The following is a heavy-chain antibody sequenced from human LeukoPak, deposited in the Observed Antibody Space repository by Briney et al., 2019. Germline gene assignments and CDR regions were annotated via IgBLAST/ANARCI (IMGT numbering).Heavy chain of an antibody. Sequence: GGSLRLSCAASGFTFSSYSMNWVRQAPGKGLEWVSSISSSSGYIYYADSVKGRFTISRDNAKNSLYLQMRSLRAEDTAVYYCATRRGSTWVDYWGQGTLVTVS. CDR2: ISSSSGYI. CDR3: ATRRGSTWVDY. D-gene: IGHD6-13*01. CDR1: GFTFSSYS. V-gene: IGHV3-21*01. J-gene: IGHJ4*02.